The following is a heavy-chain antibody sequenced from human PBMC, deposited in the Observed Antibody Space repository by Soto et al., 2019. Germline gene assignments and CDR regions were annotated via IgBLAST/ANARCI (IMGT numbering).Heavy chain of an antibody. J-gene: IGHJ5*02. V-gene: IGHV3-21*01. Sequence: EVQVVESGGGLVKPGGSLTLSCTFTFILYSMNWVRQAPGKGLEWVASISSGAGYRKYADSVQGRFTISRDNAKSTVSLQMSSLRVEDTAVYFCTRDEGGSDDGWFHPWGQGTQVTVSA. CDR1: TFILYS. CDR3: TRDEGGSDDGWFHP. CDR2: ISSGAGYR. D-gene: IGHD1-26*01.